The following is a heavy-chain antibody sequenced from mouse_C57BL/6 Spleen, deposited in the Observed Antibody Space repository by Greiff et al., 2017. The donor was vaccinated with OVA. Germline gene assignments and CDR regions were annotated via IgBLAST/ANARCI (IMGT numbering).Heavy chain of an antibody. Sequence: EVQLVESGGGLVQPKGSLKLSCAASGFSFNTYAMNWVRQAPGKGLEWVARIRSKSNNYATYYADSVKDRFTISRDDSESMLYLQMNNLKTEDTAMYYCVRQGIYYYGSSFEDYAMDYWGQGTSVTVSS. J-gene: IGHJ4*01. CDR2: IRSKSNNYAT. CDR3: VRQGIYYYGSSFEDYAMDY. CDR1: GFSFNTYA. D-gene: IGHD1-1*01. V-gene: IGHV10-1*01.